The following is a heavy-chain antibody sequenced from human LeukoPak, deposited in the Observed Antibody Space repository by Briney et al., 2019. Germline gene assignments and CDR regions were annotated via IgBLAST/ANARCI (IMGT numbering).Heavy chain of an antibody. Sequence: ASVKVSCKASRYTFTGYYMHWVRQAPGQGLEWMGWINPNSGGTNYAQKFQGRVTMTRDTSISTAYMELSRLRSDDTAVYYCATNADDYYGSGSLDAFDIWGQGTMVTVSS. V-gene: IGHV1-2*02. D-gene: IGHD3-10*01. CDR3: ATNADDYYGSGSLDAFDI. J-gene: IGHJ3*02. CDR2: INPNSGGT. CDR1: RYTFTGYY.